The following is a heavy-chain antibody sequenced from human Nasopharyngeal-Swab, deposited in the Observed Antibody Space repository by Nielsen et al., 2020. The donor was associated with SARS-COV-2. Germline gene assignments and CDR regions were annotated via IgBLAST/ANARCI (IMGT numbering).Heavy chain of an antibody. CDR3: ARDPIVVVVAATGWFDP. D-gene: IGHD2-15*01. CDR2: INSDESST. Sequence: GESLKISCAASGFTFSSYWMHWVRQAPGKGLVWVSRINSDESSTSYADSVKGRFTISRDNAKNTLYLQMNSLRAEDTAVYYCARDPIVVVVAATGWFDPWGQGTLVTVSS. V-gene: IGHV3-74*01. CDR1: GFTFSSYW. J-gene: IGHJ5*02.